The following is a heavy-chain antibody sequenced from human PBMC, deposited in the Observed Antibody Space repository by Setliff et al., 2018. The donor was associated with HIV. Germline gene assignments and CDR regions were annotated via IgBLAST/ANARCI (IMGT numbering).Heavy chain of an antibody. CDR1: GFSLSTSGVS. Sequence: SGPTLVNPTQTLTLTCTFSGFSLSTSGVSVGWIRQPPGKALEWLTLIYWDDDKHYSPSLKSRLTITKDTSKNQVVLTMTNMDPVDTATYFCAHQELGYCSGGSCPPPHAFDVWGQGTLVTVSS. J-gene: IGHJ3*01. CDR3: AHQELGYCSGGSCPPPHAFDV. V-gene: IGHV2-5*02. CDR2: IYWDDDK. D-gene: IGHD2-15*01.